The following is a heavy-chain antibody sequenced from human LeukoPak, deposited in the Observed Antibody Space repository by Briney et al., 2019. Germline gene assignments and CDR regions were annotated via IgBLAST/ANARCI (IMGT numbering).Heavy chain of an antibody. V-gene: IGHV3-30*02. Sequence: GGSLRLSCAASGFTFSSYGMHWVRQAPGKGLEWVAFIRYDGGNKYYADSVKGRFTISRDNSKNTLYLQMNSLRAEDTAVYYCAKPYYYGSGSYRGDWFDPWGQGTLVTVSS. CDR2: IRYDGGNK. CDR3: AKPYYYGSGSYRGDWFDP. D-gene: IGHD3-10*01. CDR1: GFTFSSYG. J-gene: IGHJ5*02.